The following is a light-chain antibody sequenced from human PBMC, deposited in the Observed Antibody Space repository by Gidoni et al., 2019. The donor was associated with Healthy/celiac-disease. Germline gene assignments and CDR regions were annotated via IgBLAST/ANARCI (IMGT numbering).Light chain of an antibody. J-gene: IGKJ1*01. Sequence: IQMTPSPSSLSASVGDRVTITCRASQSSSSYLNWYQQRPGKAPKLLIYAASSLQSGVPSRFSGSGSGTDFTLTISSLQPEDFATYYCQQSYSTPWTFGQGTKVEIK. CDR2: AAS. V-gene: IGKV1-39*01. CDR1: QSSSSY. CDR3: QQSYSTPWT.